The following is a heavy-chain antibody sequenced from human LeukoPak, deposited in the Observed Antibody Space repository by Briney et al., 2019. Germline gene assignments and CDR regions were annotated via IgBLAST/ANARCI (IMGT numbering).Heavy chain of an antibody. J-gene: IGHJ4*02. D-gene: IGHD1-7*01. CDR1: GFTFRSYA. CDR3: AKERGNFEYSFGY. Sequence: GGSLRLSCAASGFTFRSYAMSWVRQAPGKGLEWVSVISGSGGTTYYADSVKGRFTISRDISKNTLYLQMNSLRAEDTAVYYCAKERGNFEYSFGYWGQGTLVTVSS. CDR2: ISGSGGTT. V-gene: IGHV3-23*01.